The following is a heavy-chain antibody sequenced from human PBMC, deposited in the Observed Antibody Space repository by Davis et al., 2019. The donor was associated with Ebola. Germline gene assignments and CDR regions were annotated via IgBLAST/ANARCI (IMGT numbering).Heavy chain of an antibody. Sequence: GESLKISCAASGFTFSNAWMSWVRQAPGKGLVWVAVISYDGSNKYYADSVKGRFTISRDNSKNTLYLQMNSLRAEDTAVYYCAKDRRIVVVPAAIALDYWGQGTLVTVSS. V-gene: IGHV3-30*18. CDR1: GFTFSNAW. J-gene: IGHJ4*02. CDR3: AKDRRIVVVPAAIALDY. D-gene: IGHD2-2*02. CDR2: ISYDGSNK.